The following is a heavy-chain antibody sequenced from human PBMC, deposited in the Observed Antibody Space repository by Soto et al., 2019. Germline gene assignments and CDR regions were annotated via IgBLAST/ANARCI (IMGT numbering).Heavy chain of an antibody. CDR2: IDPSDSYT. V-gene: IGHV5-10-1*01. CDR1: AYSFSSYW. D-gene: IGHD2-8*01. Sequence: PGESLKISCKGSAYSFSSYWISWVRQMPGKGLEWMGRIDPSDSYTNYSPSFHGHVTISADKSISTAYLQWNVLKASDTAMYYCARHAEMASPYGLDVWGQGTTVTVSS. CDR3: ARHAEMASPYGLDV. J-gene: IGHJ6*02.